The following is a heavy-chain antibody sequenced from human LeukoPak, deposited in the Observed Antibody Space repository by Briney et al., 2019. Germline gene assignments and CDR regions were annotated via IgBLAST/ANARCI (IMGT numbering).Heavy chain of an antibody. CDR1: GGSISGYY. J-gene: IGHJ3*02. CDR2: IYYSGST. V-gene: IGHV4-59*01. Sequence: PSETLSLTCIVSGGSISGYYWSWIRQPPGKGLEWIGYIYYSGSTNYNPSLKSRVTISVDTSKNQFSLTLSSVTAADTAVYYSATEGYSSIRGAFDIRGQRTMVTVSS. D-gene: IGHD6-13*01. CDR3: ATEGYSSIRGAFDI.